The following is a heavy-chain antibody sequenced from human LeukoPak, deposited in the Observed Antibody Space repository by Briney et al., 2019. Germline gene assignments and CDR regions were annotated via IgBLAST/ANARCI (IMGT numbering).Heavy chain of an antibody. J-gene: IGHJ4*02. CDR1: GYTFTSYA. Sequence: VASVKVSCKASGYTFTSYAMNWVRQAPGQGLEWMGWINPNSGGTNYAQKFQGRVTMTRDTSISTAYMELSRLRSDDTAVYYCARDLIGSGSPLGYWGQGTLVTVSS. D-gene: IGHD3-10*01. V-gene: IGHV1-2*02. CDR2: INPNSGGT. CDR3: ARDLIGSGSPLGY.